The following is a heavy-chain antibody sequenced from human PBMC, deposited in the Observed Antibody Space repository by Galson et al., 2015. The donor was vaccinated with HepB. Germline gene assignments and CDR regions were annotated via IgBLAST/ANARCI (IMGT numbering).Heavy chain of an antibody. J-gene: IGHJ4*02. Sequence: SVKVSCKASGYTFTSYAMRWVRQAPGQRLEWMGWINAGNGNTKYSQKFLGRVTITRDTSASTAYMELSSLRSEDTAVYYCARLATRWHPIAVAGPSGYWGQGTLVTVSS. CDR2: INAGNGNT. CDR3: ARLATRWHPIAVAGPSGY. D-gene: IGHD6-19*01. V-gene: IGHV1-3*01. CDR1: GYTFTSYA.